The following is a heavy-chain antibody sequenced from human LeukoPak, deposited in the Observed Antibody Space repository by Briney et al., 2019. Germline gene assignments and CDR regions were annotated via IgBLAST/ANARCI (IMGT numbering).Heavy chain of an antibody. V-gene: IGHV1-8*01. CDR1: GYTFTDYD. J-gene: IGHJ4*02. D-gene: IGHD4-23*01. CDR2: MKPKSGDT. Sequence: GASVKVSCKASGYTFTDYDINWVRQAPGQGLEWMGWMKPKSGDTGYAQEFKGRLTMARNTSISTAYMELSSLRSEDTALYYCARDIRDGCRWYGHDFWGQGTLVTVSS. CDR3: ARDIRDGCRWYGHDF.